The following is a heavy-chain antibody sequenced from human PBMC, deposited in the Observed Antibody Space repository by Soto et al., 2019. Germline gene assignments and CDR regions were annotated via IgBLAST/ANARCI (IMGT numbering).Heavy chain of an antibody. J-gene: IGHJ6*02. CDR1: GGSISSDTFY. D-gene: IGHD7-27*01. Sequence: QLQLQESGPGLVKPSETLSLICSVSGGSISSDTFYWGWFRQPPGKGLEWIGSIYYNGNTYYNPSLKGRVTISMDPSKNWCSRRVSSVSVAATGVYYCGSPRTYNKYGDFFYGVDVWGQGTPCTLPS. CDR2: IYYNGNT. V-gene: IGHV4-39*01. CDR3: GSPRTYNKYGDFFYGVDV.